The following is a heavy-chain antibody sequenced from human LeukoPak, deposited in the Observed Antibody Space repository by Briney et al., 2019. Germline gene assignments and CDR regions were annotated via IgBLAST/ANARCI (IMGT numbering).Heavy chain of an antibody. Sequence: SVKVSCKASGGTFSSYAISWVRQAPGQGLEWMGRIIPILGIANYAQKFQGRVTITADKSTCTAYMELSSLRSEDTAVYYCARVGRGYCSGGSCSHFDYWGQGTLVTVSS. D-gene: IGHD2-15*01. V-gene: IGHV1-69*04. CDR3: ARVGRGYCSGGSCSHFDY. J-gene: IGHJ4*02. CDR1: GGTFSSYA. CDR2: IIPILGIA.